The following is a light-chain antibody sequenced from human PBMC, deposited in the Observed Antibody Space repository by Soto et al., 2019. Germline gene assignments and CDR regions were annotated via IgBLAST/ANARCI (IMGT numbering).Light chain of an antibody. J-gene: IGLJ1*01. V-gene: IGLV2-14*03. CDR1: SSDVGSYDY. CDR3: CAYSTSGTHV. Sequence: QSALIQPASVSGSPGQSITFSCTGTSSDVGSYDYVSWHQQHPGKAPKLIIYDVNNRPSGVPSRFSGSKSGNTASLIISGLQTEDEADYYCCAYSTSGTHVFGTGTKLTV. CDR2: DVN.